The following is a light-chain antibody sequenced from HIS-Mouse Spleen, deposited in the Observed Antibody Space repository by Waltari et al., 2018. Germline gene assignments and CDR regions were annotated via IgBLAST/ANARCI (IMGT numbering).Light chain of an antibody. CDR3: QQLNSYPPT. Sequence: DIQLTQSPSFLSASVGDRVTITCRARQGISSYLAWYQQKPGKATKLLIYAASTLQSGVPSRFSGSGSGTEFTLTISSLQPEDFATYDCQQLNSYPPTFGQGTKVEIK. V-gene: IGKV1-9*01. J-gene: IGKJ1*01. CDR1: QGISSY. CDR2: AAS.